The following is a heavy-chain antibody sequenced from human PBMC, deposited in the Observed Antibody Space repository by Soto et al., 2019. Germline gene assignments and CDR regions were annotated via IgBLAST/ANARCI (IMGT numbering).Heavy chain of an antibody. J-gene: IGHJ4*02. D-gene: IGHD6-19*01. CDR2: IIPILGIA. Sequence: QVQLVQSGAEVKKPGSSVKVSCKASGGTFSSYTISWVRQALGQGLEWMGRIIPILGIANYAQKFQGRVTITADKSTSTAYMELSSLRSEDTAVYYCAGARGAVAGTDYWGQGTLVTVSS. CDR3: AGARGAVAGTDY. CDR1: GGTFSSYT. V-gene: IGHV1-69*02.